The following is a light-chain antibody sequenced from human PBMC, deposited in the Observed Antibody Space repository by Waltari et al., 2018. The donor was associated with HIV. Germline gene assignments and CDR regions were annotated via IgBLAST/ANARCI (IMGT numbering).Light chain of an antibody. CDR1: QSISTY. CDR2: DAY. V-gene: IGKV3-11*01. J-gene: IGKJ4*01. CDR3: QQRSNWPRPT. Sequence: ELVLTQSPATLSLSPGDRATLSCRASQSISTYLAWYQQKPGQAPRLLIFDAYNRATGIPARFSGSGSGTDFTLTISSLEPEDFAVYYCQQRSNWPRPTFGGGTKVEIK.